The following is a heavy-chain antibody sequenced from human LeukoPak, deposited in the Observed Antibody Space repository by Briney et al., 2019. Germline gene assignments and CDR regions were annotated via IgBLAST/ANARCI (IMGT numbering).Heavy chain of an antibody. J-gene: IGHJ4*02. CDR2: IYYTGSA. Sequence: SSETLSLTCTVSGDSMNNHHWTWVRQSPGKGLQWVGYIYYTGSATYNPSLKSRVTISVDTSKNQFSLKLSSVTAADTAVYYCASTRLVYYGSGRPVDYWGQGTLVTVSS. D-gene: IGHD3-10*01. CDR3: ASTRLVYYGSGRPVDY. CDR1: GDSMNNHH. V-gene: IGHV4-59*08.